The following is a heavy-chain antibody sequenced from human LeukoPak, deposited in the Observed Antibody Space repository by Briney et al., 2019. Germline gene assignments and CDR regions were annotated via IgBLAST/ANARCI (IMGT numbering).Heavy chain of an antibody. V-gene: IGHV1-2*02. D-gene: IGHD6-6*01. CDR1: GYTFTGYY. J-gene: IGHJ4*01. CDR2: INPNSGGT. Sequence: GASVKVYCKASGYTFTGYYMHWVRQAPGQGLEWMGWINPNSGGTNYAQKFQGRVTMTRDTSISTAYMELSRLRSDDTAVYYCARTLSLYSSSSRGLDYWGQEPWSPSPQ. CDR3: ARTLSLYSSSSRGLDY.